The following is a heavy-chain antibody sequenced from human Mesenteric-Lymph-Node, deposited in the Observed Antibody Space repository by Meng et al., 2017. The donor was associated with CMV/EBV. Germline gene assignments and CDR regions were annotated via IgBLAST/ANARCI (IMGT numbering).Heavy chain of an antibody. CDR2: IYYSGST. Sequence: SETLSLTCTVSGGSVSSGSYYWSWIRQPPGKGLEWIGYIYYSGSTNYNPSLESRVTISLDTSKNQFSLKLRSGIAADTAVYYCARGLEWSIKGFDPWGQGTLVTVSS. CDR3: ARGLEWSIKGFDP. CDR1: GGSVSSGSYY. V-gene: IGHV4-61*01. J-gene: IGHJ5*02. D-gene: IGHD3-3*01.